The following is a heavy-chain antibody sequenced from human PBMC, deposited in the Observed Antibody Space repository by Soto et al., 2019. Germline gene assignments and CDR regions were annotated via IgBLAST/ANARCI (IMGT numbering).Heavy chain of an antibody. CDR1: GASIRSYH. CDR3: AKDVSSRRRVDP. V-gene: IGHV4-4*07. Sequence: QVQLQESGPGLVKPSETLSLTCAVSGASIRSYHWSWIRQPAGKGLEWIGRMQHTGNTNYNPSLKSRVTMSVDTAKNQISMKTSSVTAADTAVYFCAKDVSSRRRVDPWCPGNLVIVSS. J-gene: IGHJ5*02. D-gene: IGHD3-16*01. CDR2: MQHTGNT.